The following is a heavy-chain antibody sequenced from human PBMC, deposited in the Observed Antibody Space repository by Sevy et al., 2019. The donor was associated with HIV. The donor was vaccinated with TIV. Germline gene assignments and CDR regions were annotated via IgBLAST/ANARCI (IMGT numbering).Heavy chain of an antibody. V-gene: IGHV3-15*05. CDR1: GFTFSTAW. CDR2: IKSKSNGETS. CDR3: TADRGYDCNQVGY. J-gene: IGHJ4*02. Sequence: GGSLRLSCAASGFTFSTAWMNRVRHAPGKGLEWVGRIKSKSNGETSDYAAPVKDRFKFSRDDSKNTLYLEMNSLKTEDTAVYYCTADRGYDCNQVGYWGQGTLVTVSS. D-gene: IGHD2-21*02.